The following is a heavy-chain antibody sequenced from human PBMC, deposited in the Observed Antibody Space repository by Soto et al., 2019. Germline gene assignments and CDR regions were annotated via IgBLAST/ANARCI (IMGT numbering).Heavy chain of an antibody. J-gene: IGHJ4*02. Sequence: VQLLESGGALVQPGGSLRLSCVASGFTFSYYGMSWVRQAPGKGLDWVSVISAGGGTTTYYADSVKGRFTISRDNSKNTLFLQMNTLTAEDTAIYYWAKRVPPSTWGEEDYWGQGTLVTVSS. CDR3: AKRVPPSTWGEEDY. D-gene: IGHD6-13*01. CDR1: GFTFSYYG. CDR2: ISAGGGTTT. V-gene: IGHV3-23*01.